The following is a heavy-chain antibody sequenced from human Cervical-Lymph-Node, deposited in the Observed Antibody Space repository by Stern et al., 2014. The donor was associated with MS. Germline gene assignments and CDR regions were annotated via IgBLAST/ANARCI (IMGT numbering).Heavy chain of an antibody. CDR3: ARVWTTFSVHYYYGMDV. V-gene: IGHV3-30*01. CDR2: ISYDGSDK. D-gene: IGHD2/OR15-2a*01. CDR1: GFTLSSYA. J-gene: IGHJ6*02. Sequence: VQLVESGGGVVQPGRSLRLSCAASGFTLSSYALHWVRQAPGKGLARGAVISYDGSDKYYANSVKGRFTISRDNSKNTLDLQMNSLRPEDTAVYYCARVWTTFSVHYYYGMDVWGQGTTVTVSS.